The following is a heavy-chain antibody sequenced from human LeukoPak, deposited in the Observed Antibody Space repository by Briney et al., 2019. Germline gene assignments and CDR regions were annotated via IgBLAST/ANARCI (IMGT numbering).Heavy chain of an antibody. V-gene: IGHV3-23*01. J-gene: IGHJ4*02. CDR2: ISGSGGST. Sequence: SGGSLGLSCAASGFTFSSYAMSWVRQAPGKGLEWVSAISGSGGSTYYADSVKGRFTISRDNSKNTLYLQMNSLRAEDTAVYYCAKGPAICSGGSCYLFFDYWGQGTLVTVSS. CDR1: GFTFSSYA. D-gene: IGHD2-15*01. CDR3: AKGPAICSGGSCYLFFDY.